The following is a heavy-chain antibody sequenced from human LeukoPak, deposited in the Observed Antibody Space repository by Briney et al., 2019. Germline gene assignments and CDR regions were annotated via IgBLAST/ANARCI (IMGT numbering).Heavy chain of an antibody. V-gene: IGHV1-46*01. CDR3: ATVVGEQWLVRFFDY. CDR1: GYTFTSYY. J-gene: IGHJ4*02. CDR2: INPSGGST. D-gene: IGHD6-19*01. Sequence: GASVKVSCKASGYTFTSYYMHWVRQAPGQGLEWMGIINPSGGSTSSAQKFQGRVTMTEDTSTDTAYMELSSLRSEDTAVYYCATVVGEQWLVRFFDYWGQGTLVTVSS.